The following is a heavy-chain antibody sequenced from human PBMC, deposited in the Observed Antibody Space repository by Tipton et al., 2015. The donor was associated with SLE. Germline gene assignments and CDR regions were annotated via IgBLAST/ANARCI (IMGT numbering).Heavy chain of an antibody. V-gene: IGHV3-23*01. J-gene: IGHJ2*01. CDR2: ISGSGGST. D-gene: IGHD3-22*01. CDR3: AKGLPYYYDSSGYWYFDL. Sequence: SLRLSCAASGFTFSSYAMSWVRQAPGKGLEWVSAISGSGGSTYYADSVKGRFTISRDNSKNTLYLQMNSLRAEDTAVYYCAKGLPYYYDSSGYWYFDLWGRGTLVTVSS. CDR1: GFTFSSYA.